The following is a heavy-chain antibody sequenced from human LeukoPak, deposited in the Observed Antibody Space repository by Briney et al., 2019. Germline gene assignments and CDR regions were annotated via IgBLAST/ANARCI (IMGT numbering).Heavy chain of an antibody. Sequence: GGSLRLSCAASGLTFSSYAMHWVRQAPGKGLEWVAVISYDGSNKYYADSVKGRFTISRDNSKNTLYLQMNSLRAEDTAVYYCARDRSYGDPYYYYGMDVWGQGTTVTVSS. V-gene: IGHV3-30-3*01. J-gene: IGHJ6*02. CDR1: GLTFSSYA. CDR2: ISYDGSNK. CDR3: ARDRSYGDPYYYYGMDV. D-gene: IGHD4-17*01.